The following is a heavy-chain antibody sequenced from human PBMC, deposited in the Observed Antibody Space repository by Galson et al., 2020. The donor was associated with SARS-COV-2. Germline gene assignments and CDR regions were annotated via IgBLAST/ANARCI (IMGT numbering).Heavy chain of an antibody. CDR2: INPNSGGT. CDR3: ARGRYSYGFVVFDL. D-gene: IGHD5-18*01. CDR1: GYTFTGYY. V-gene: IGHV1-2*04. Sequence: ASVKVSCKASGYTFTGYYMHWVRQAPGQGLEWMGWINPNSGGTNYAQKFQGWVTMTRDTSISTAYMELSRLRSDDTAVYYCARGRYSYGFVVFDLWGRGTLVTVSS. J-gene: IGHJ2*01.